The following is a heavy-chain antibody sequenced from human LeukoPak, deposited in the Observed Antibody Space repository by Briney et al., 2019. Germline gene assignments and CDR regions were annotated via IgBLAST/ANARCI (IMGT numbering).Heavy chain of an antibody. D-gene: IGHD3-22*01. J-gene: IGHJ4*02. CDR2: IRYDGSNK. CDR1: GFTFSSYG. CDR3: ASPYYYDGSSYYHFFDH. V-gene: IGHV3-30*02. Sequence: GGSLRLSCAASGFTFSSYGMHWVRQAPGKGLEWVAFIRYDGSNKYYADSVKGRFTISRDNSKNTLYLQMNSLRTEDTAVYYCASPYYYDGSSYYHFFDHWGQGTLVTVSS.